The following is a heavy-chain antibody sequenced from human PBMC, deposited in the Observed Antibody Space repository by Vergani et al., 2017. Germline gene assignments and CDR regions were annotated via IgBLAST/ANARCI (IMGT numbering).Heavy chain of an antibody. J-gene: IGHJ4*02. CDR3: ARDGGGNSRTFDY. Sequence: QLQLQESGPGLVKPSETLSLTCTVSGGSISSSSYYWGWIRQPPGKGLEWIGGISYSGRTYYNPSLKSRVTISVDTSKNQFSLKLSSVTASDTAVYYCARDGGGNSRTFDYWGQGTLVTVSS. D-gene: IGHD4-23*01. V-gene: IGHV4-39*07. CDR1: GGSISSSSYY. CDR2: ISYSGRT.